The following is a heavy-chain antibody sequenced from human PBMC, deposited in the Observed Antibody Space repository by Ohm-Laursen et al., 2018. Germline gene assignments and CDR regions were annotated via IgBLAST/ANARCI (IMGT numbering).Heavy chain of an antibody. V-gene: IGHV4-34*01. Sequence: SDTLSLTCVVYGGSFSGYYWSWIRQPPGKGLEWIGEINHSGSTNYNPSLKSRVTISVDTSKNQFSLKLSSVTAADTAVYYCARYRRTYYYGSGSYSWGQGTLVTVSS. CDR3: ARYRRTYYYGSGSYS. CDR1: GGSFSGYY. D-gene: IGHD3-10*01. CDR2: INHSGST. J-gene: IGHJ5*02.